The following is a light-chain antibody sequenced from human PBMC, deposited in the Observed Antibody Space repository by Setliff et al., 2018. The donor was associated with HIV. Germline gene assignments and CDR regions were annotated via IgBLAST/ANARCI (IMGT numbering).Light chain of an antibody. V-gene: IGLV1-44*01. Sequence: QSVLTQPPSASATPGQRVIISCSGGSSNIGVNVVNWYQHLPGTSPKLLIHDNYQRPSGVPDRFSGSKSGSSGSLAITGLQAEDESHYYCQSYDRSLRRVFGTGTKVTVL. CDR2: DNY. CDR1: SSNIGVNV. J-gene: IGLJ1*01. CDR3: QSYDRSLRRV.